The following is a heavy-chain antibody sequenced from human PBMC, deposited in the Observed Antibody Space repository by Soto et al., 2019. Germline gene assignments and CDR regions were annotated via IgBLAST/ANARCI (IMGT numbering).Heavy chain of an antibody. D-gene: IGHD1-26*01. CDR3: AKTRESGIYFYFDS. CDR2: ISYDGSNK. CDR1: GFTFSSYA. Sequence: GGSLRLSCAASGFTFSSYAMHWVRQAPGKGLEWVAVISYDGSNKYYADSVKGRFTISRDNSTNTLYLQMNSLRAEDTALYYCAKTRESGIYFYFDSWGQGALVTVSS. V-gene: IGHV3-30-3*01. J-gene: IGHJ4*02.